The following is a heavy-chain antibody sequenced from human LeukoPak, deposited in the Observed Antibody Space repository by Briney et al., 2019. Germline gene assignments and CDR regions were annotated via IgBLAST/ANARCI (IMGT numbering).Heavy chain of an antibody. CDR3: AGTDSSGEEVRAFDI. D-gene: IGHD3-22*01. CDR2: ISSSSSYI. V-gene: IGHV3-21*01. CDR1: GLTFSSYS. J-gene: IGHJ3*02. Sequence: PGGSLRLSCAASGLTFSSYSMNWVRQAPGKGLEWVSSISSSSSYIYYADSVKGRFTISRDNAKNSLYLQMNSLRAEDTAVYYCAGTDSSGEEVRAFDIWGQGTMVTVSS.